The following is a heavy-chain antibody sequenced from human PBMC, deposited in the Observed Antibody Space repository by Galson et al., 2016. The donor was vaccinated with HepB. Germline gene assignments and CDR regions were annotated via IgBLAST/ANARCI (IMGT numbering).Heavy chain of an antibody. CDR1: GYIFSNHW. D-gene: IGHD2-15*01. J-gene: IGHJ3*01. CDR3: ARDLVCGGKWRGFDH. CDR2: ISPGLSET. V-gene: IGHV5-51*01. Sequence: QSGAEVKKPGGSLQISCQGSGYIFSNHWIGWVRQMPGKGLEWMGFISPGLSETRYTPSFSGQVPFSADKSINTAYVRWNSLKASDTPLYYCARDLVCGGKWRGFDHWGQGTMVTVS.